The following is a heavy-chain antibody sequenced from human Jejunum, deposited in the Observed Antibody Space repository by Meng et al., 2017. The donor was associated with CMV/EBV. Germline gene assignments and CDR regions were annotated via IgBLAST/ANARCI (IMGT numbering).Heavy chain of an antibody. V-gene: IGHV3-53*01. CDR1: GFPVIKTY. J-gene: IGHJ4*02. CDR2: TYTGGTT. D-gene: IGHD3-3*01. Sequence: GFPVIKTYMSWVRQAPGKGLEWVSVTYTGGTTYYADSVKGRFTVSRDSLNNTLSLQMNSLRAEDTAFYYCARHLYSFGVVTAIDYWGQGTLVTVSS. CDR3: ARHLYSFGVVTAIDY.